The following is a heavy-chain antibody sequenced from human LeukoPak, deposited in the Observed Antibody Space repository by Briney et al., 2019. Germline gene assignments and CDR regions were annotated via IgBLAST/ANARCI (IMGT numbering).Heavy chain of an antibody. J-gene: IGHJ5*02. D-gene: IGHD3-3*01. CDR2: INPNSGGT. Sequence: ASVKVSCKASGYTFTSYDINWVRQAPGQGLEWMGWINPNSGGTNYAQKFQGRVTMTRDTSISTAYMELSRLRSDDTAVYYCARDPSHLEFTVWFDPWGQGTLVTVSS. V-gene: IGHV1-2*02. CDR3: ARDPSHLEFTVWFDP. CDR1: GYTFTSYD.